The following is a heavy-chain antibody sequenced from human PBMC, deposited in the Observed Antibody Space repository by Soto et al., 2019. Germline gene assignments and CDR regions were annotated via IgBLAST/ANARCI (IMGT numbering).Heavy chain of an antibody. V-gene: IGHV1-69*02. D-gene: IGHD3-16*02. CDR2: IIPILGIA. CDR3: ARKPMITFGGVIAAGMDV. CDR1: GGTFSSYT. Sequence: QVQLVQSGAEVKKPGSSVKVSCKASGGTFSSYTISWVRQAPGQGLEWMGRIIPILGIANYAQKFQGRVTITADKSTSTAYMELSSLRSEDTAVYYCARKPMITFGGVIAAGMDVWGQGTTVTVSS. J-gene: IGHJ6*02.